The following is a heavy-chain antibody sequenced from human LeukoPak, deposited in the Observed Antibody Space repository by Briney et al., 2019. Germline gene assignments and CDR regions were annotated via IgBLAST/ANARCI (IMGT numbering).Heavy chain of an antibody. CDR1: GFTVSSYY. Sequence: PGGSLRLSCAASGFTVSSYYMSWVRQAPGKGLDWVSVIYSGGSAYYADSVKGRFTISRDNSKNTLYLQINSLRAEDTAVYYCARDLGRGSSNYWGQGTLVTVSS. CDR2: IYSGGSA. J-gene: IGHJ4*02. CDR3: ARDLGRGSSNY. V-gene: IGHV3-66*01. D-gene: IGHD3-16*01.